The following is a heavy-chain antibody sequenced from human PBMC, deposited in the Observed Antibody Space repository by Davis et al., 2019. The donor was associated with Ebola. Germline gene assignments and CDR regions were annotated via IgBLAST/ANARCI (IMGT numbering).Heavy chain of an antibody. CDR1: GGSISSFY. Sequence: SETLSLTCTVSGGSISSFYWTWIRRPPGKGLEWIGYIYYTGKSNHNPSLKSRVTMSADTSKSQFSLNLSSATAADTAVYYCAGVNWRRENWYFDLWGRGTLVTVSS. D-gene: IGHD1-20*01. CDR3: AGVNWRRENWYFDL. V-gene: IGHV4-59*03. J-gene: IGHJ2*01. CDR2: IYYTGKS.